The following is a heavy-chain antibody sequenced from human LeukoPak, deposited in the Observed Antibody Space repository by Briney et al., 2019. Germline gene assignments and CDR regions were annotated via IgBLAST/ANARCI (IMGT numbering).Heavy chain of an antibody. V-gene: IGHV1-2*02. CDR2: INPNSGGT. CDR1: GYTFTGYY. Sequence: ASVKVSCKASGYTFTGYYMHWVRQAPGQGLEWMGWINPNSGGTNYAQKFQGRVTMTRDTSISTAYMELSRLRSDDTAVYYCAREYCSSTSCYARPLNWFDPWGQGTLVTVSS. CDR3: AREYCSSTSCYARPLNWFDP. J-gene: IGHJ5*02. D-gene: IGHD2-2*01.